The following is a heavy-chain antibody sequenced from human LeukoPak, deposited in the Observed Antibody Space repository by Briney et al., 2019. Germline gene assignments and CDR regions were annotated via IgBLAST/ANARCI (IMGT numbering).Heavy chain of an antibody. CDR3: ARVEPSYCSGGSCYSGWLDP. J-gene: IGHJ5*02. Sequence: ASVKVSCKASGYTFTGYYMHRVRQAPGQGLEWMGWINPNSGGTNYAQKFQGRVTMTRDTSISTAYMELSRLRSDDTAVYYCARVEPSYCSGGSCYSGWLDPWGQGTLVTVSS. CDR2: INPNSGGT. V-gene: IGHV1-2*02. CDR1: GYTFTGYY. D-gene: IGHD2-15*01.